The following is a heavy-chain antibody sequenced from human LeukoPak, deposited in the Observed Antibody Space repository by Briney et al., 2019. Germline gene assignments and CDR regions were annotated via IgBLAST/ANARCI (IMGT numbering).Heavy chain of an antibody. CDR1: GYTFTSYG. J-gene: IGHJ3*02. CDR2: ISAYNGNT. D-gene: IGHD3-10*01. Sequence: ASVKVSCKASGYTFTSYGISWVRQAPGQGLEWMGWISAYNGNTNYAQKLQGRVTMTTDTSTSTAYMELRSLRSDDTAVYYCAREHYGSGAGDAFDIWGQGTMVTVSS. CDR3: AREHYGSGAGDAFDI. V-gene: IGHV1-18*01.